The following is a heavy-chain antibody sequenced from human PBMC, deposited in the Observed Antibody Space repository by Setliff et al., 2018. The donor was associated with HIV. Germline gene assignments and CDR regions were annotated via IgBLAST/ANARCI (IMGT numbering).Heavy chain of an antibody. CDR1: GFSLSTSVMC. J-gene: IGHJ6*03. CDR3: ARNTGKYYMDV. V-gene: IGHV2-70*11. Sequence: GPTLVNPTETLTLTCTFSGFSLSTSVMCVNWIRQPPGKALEWLARIDWDGDKYYSTSLKTRLTISKDTSKNQVVLTMTDVDPADTATYYCARNTGKYYMDVWGKGTTVTVSS. CDR2: IDWDGDK.